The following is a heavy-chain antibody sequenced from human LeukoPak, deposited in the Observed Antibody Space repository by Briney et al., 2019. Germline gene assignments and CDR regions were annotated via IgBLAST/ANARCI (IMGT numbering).Heavy chain of an antibody. CDR1: GYTLTELS. J-gene: IGHJ4*02. CDR3: ARGYSSSWSAPGDY. CDR2: INPNSGGT. V-gene: IGHV1-2*02. Sequence: ASVKVSCKVSGYTLTELSMHWVRQAPGQGLEWMGWINPNSGGTNYAQKFQGRVTMTRDTSISTAYMELSRLRSDDTAVYYCARGYSSSWSAPGDYWGQGTLVTVSS. D-gene: IGHD6-13*01.